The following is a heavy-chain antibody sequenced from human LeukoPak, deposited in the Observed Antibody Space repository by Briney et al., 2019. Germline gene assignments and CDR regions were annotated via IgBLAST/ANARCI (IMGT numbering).Heavy chain of an antibody. CDR1: GLTFSSYA. J-gene: IGHJ4*02. CDR3: ARDPDPSPAAMAAEGDY. CDR2: ISGTGGST. Sequence: GGSLRLSCAASGLTFSSYAMSWVRQAPGKGLEWVSAISGTGGSTYYADSVKGRFTISRDNSKNTLYLQMNSLRAEDTAVYYCARDPDPSPAAMAAEGDYWGQGTLVTVSS. V-gene: IGHV3-23*01. D-gene: IGHD2-2*01.